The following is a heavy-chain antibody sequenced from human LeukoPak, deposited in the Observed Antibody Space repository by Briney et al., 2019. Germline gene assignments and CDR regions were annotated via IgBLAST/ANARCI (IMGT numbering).Heavy chain of an antibody. CDR1: GGTFISYA. J-gene: IGHJ5*02. V-gene: IGHV1-69*13. CDR3: AREELELHALWFDP. CDR2: IIPILGTA. Sequence: GASVKVSCKASGGTFISYAISWVRQAPGQGLEWMGGIIPILGTANYAQKFQGRVTITADESTSTAYMELSSLRSEDTAVYYCAREELELHALWFDPWGQGTLVTVSS. D-gene: IGHD1-7*01.